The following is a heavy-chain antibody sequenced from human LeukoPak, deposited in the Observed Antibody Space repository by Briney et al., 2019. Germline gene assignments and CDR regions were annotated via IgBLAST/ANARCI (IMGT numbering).Heavy chain of an antibody. V-gene: IGHV3-23*01. J-gene: IGHJ4*02. CDR1: GFTFTSYV. Sequence: GGSLRLSCAASGFTFTSYVMSWVRQAPGKGLEWVSTISGSGGYTYYADSVKGRFTISRDNSKNTLYLQMNSLRAEDTAVYYCAKERTLRGTAIAHPFDYWGQGTLVTVSS. CDR2: ISGSGGYT. CDR3: AKERTLRGTAIAHPFDY. D-gene: IGHD5-18*01.